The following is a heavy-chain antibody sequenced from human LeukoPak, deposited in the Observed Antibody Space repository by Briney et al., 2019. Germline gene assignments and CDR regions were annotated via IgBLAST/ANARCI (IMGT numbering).Heavy chain of an antibody. CDR1: GFTFSTHG. Sequence: GGSLRLSCAASGFTFSTHGMPWVRQAPGKGLEWVAVIWYDGSNKYYADSVKGRFNIYRDNSKKTLYLQMNSLRAEDTAVYYCARQNITVTLDYWGQGTLVTVSS. J-gene: IGHJ4*02. CDR3: ARQNITVTLDY. CDR2: IWYDGSNK. D-gene: IGHD4-17*01. V-gene: IGHV3-33*01.